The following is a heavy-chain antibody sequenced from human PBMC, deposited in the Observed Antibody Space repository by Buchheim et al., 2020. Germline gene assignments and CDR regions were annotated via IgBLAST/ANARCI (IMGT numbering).Heavy chain of an antibody. CDR3: AKSGEVTAIAAAVDLDY. Sequence: EVQLLESGGGLVQPGGSLRLSCAASGFTFSSYAMSWVRQAPGKGLEWVSAISGSGGRTYYADSVKGRFTISSDNSKKTLYLQMNSLRAEDTAVYYCAKSGEVTAIAAAVDLDYWGQGTL. D-gene: IGHD6-13*01. CDR2: ISGSGGRT. J-gene: IGHJ4*02. CDR1: GFTFSSYA. V-gene: IGHV3-23*01.